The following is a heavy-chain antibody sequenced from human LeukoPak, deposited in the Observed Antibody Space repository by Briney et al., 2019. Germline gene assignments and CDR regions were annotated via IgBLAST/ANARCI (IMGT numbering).Heavy chain of an antibody. D-gene: IGHD3-10*01. V-gene: IGHV3-30-3*01. CDR2: ISYDGSNK. CDR3: ARVWFGDYYLDY. J-gene: IGHJ4*02. Sequence: GGSLRLSCAASGFTFSHYAMHWVRQAPVKGLEWVAIISYDGSNKYYADSVKGRFTISRDNSKNTLYLQMNSLRAEDTAVYYCARVWFGDYYLDYWGQGTLVTVSS. CDR1: GFTFSHYA.